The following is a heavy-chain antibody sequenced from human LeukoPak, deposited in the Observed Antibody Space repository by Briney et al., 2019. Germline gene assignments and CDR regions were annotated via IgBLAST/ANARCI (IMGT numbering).Heavy chain of an antibody. CDR2: ISYDGSNK. Sequence: SGGSLRLSCAASGFTFSSYAMHWVRQAPGKGLEWVAVISYDGSNKYYADSVKGRFTISRDNSKNTLYLQMNSLRAEDTAVYYCARDQMDCSGGSCYFDYYYGMDVWGQGTTVTVSS. CDR1: GFTFSSYA. V-gene: IGHV3-30-3*01. D-gene: IGHD2-15*01. J-gene: IGHJ6*02. CDR3: ARDQMDCSGGSCYFDYYYGMDV.